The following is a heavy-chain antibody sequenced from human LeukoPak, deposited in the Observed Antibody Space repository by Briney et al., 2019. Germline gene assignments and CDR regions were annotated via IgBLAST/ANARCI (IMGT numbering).Heavy chain of an antibody. J-gene: IGHJ4*02. D-gene: IGHD2-15*01. V-gene: IGHV4-34*01. CDR1: GGSFSGYY. CDR3: ARGKRAAPSYCSGGSCKHFDY. CDR2: INHSGST. Sequence: SETLSLTCAVYGGSFSGYYWSWIRQPPGKGLEWIGEINHSGSTNYNPSLKSRVTISVDTSKNPFSLKMSSVTAADTAVYYCARGKRAAPSYCSGGSCKHFDYWGQGTLVTVSS.